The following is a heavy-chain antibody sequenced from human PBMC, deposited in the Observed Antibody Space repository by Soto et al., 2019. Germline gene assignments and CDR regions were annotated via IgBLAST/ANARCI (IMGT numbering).Heavy chain of an antibody. Sequence: SETLSLTCTVSGGSISSYYWSWIRQPPGKGLEWIGYIYYSGSTNYNPSLKSRVTISVDTSKNQFSLKLSSVTAADTAVYYCARHGVVVVPGDYYYYYMDVWGKGTTVTVSS. J-gene: IGHJ6*03. CDR1: GGSISSYY. CDR3: ARHGVVVVPGDYYYYYMDV. CDR2: IYYSGST. D-gene: IGHD2-2*01. V-gene: IGHV4-59*08.